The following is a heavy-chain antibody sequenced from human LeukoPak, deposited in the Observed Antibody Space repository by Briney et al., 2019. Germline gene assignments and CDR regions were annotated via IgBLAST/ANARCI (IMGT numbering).Heavy chain of an antibody. J-gene: IGHJ4*02. CDR3: ASQPRWDYGDFFDH. Sequence: PSQTLSLTRTVSVGSLSSSSYYWGWIPQPPGKGPERIGSIYYSGSTYYNPSLMSRVTISVDTSKNQFSLKLSSVTAADTAVYYCASQPRWDYGDFFDHWGQGMLVTVSS. V-gene: IGHV4-39*01. CDR2: IYYSGST. D-gene: IGHD4-17*01. CDR1: VGSLSSSSYY.